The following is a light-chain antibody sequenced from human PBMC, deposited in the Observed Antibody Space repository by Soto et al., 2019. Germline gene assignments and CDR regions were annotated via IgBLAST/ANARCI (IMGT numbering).Light chain of an antibody. CDR1: TGAVTSGHY. J-gene: IGLJ3*02. V-gene: IGLV7-43*01. CDR3: LLYYAGVQV. Sequence: QTVVTQESSLTVSPGGTVTLTCASSTGAVTSGHYANWIQQKPGQTPMALIHSTSTKHSWTPARFSGSLLGDRAALTLSGVQPEDEADYYCLLYYAGVQVFGGGTKLTVL. CDR2: STS.